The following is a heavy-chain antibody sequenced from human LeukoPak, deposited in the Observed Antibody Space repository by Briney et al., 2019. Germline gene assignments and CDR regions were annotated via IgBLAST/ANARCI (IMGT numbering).Heavy chain of an antibody. CDR2: IKSDGSST. D-gene: IGHD4-23*01. CDR1: GFTFSSYW. Sequence: GGSLRLSCVASGFTFSSYWMHWVRQAPGKGLMWVSRIKSDGSSTSYAGSVKGRFTISRDSARNTLYLQMNSLRGEDTAVYYCAGEADYVGYSRFDYWGQGALVTVSS. V-gene: IGHV3-74*01. J-gene: IGHJ4*02. CDR3: AGEADYVGYSRFDY.